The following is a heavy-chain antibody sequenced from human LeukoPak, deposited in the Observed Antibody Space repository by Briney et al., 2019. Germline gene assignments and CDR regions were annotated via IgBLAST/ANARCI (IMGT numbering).Heavy chain of an antibody. CDR2: INHSGST. J-gene: IGHJ6*02. V-gene: IGHV4-39*07. CDR1: GDAITSDKYY. Sequence: SETLSLTCTVSGDAITSDKYYWGWIRQPPGKGLEWIGEINHSGSTNYNPSLKSRVTISVDTSKNQFSLKLSSVTAADTAVYYCARASSHIAVAGTGIYYYYGMDVWGQGTTVTVSS. D-gene: IGHD6-19*01. CDR3: ARASSHIAVAGTGIYYYYGMDV.